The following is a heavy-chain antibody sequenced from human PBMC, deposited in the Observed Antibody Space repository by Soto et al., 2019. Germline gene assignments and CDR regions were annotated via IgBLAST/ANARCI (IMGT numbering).Heavy chain of an antibody. J-gene: IGHJ4*02. V-gene: IGHV3-30*18. CDR1: GFTFSSYG. D-gene: IGHD6-19*01. Sequence: QVQLVESGGGVVQPGRSLRLSCAASGFTFSSYGMHWVRQAPGKGLEWMAVISYDGSNKYYADSVKGRFTISRDNSKNTLYLQMNSLRAEDTAVYYCAKDSEKYSSGWYGGDYWGQGTLVTVSS. CDR2: ISYDGSNK. CDR3: AKDSEKYSSGWYGGDY.